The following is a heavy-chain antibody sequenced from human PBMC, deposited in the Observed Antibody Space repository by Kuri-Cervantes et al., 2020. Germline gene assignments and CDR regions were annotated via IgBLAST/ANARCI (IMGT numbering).Heavy chain of an antibody. Sequence: SETLSLTCTVSGGSISSSSYYWGWIRQPPGKGLEWIGSIYHSGSTYYNPSLKSRVTISVDRSKNQFSLKLSSVTAADTAVYYCARAPGDYGLEGNNWFDPWGQGTLVTVSS. CDR1: GGSISSSSYY. CDR3: ARAPGDYGLEGNNWFDP. J-gene: IGHJ5*02. V-gene: IGHV4-39*07. CDR2: IYHSGST. D-gene: IGHD4-17*01.